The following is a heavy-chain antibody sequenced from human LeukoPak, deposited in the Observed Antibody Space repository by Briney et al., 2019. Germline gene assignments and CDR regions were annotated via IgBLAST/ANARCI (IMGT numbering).Heavy chain of an antibody. D-gene: IGHD6-19*01. CDR2: IYSDNT. J-gene: IGHJ4*02. CDR3: AKCRSSGWYGFDY. CDR1: GFTVSSNS. Sequence: QTGGSLRLSCTVSGFTVSSNSMSWVRQAPGKGLEWVSFIYSDNTHYSDSVKGRFTISRDNSKNTLYLQMNSLRAEDAAVYYCAKCRSSGWYGFDYWGQGTLVTVSS. V-gene: IGHV3-53*01.